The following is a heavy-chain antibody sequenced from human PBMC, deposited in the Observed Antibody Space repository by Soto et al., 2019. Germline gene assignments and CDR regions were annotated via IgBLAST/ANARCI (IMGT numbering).Heavy chain of an antibody. CDR1: GYAFTSYY. V-gene: IGHV1-46*01. J-gene: IGHJ6*02. Sequence: GASVKVSCKASGYAFTSYYMHWVRQAPGQGLEWMGIINPSGGSTSYAQKFQGRVTMTRDTSTSTVYMELSSLRSEDTAVYYCAGEHVVVVAATTFVNYYYGMDVWGQGTTVTVSS. D-gene: IGHD2-15*01. CDR2: INPSGGST. CDR3: AGEHVVVVAATTFVNYYYGMDV.